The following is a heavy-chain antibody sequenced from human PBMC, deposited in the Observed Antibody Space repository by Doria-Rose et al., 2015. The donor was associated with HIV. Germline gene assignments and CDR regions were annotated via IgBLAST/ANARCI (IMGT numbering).Heavy chain of an antibody. Sequence: VPGGSISSYYWNWIRQPPGKGLEWIGYVYSSGSTHYNSSLKSRVTISIDTSKNQFSLKLSSVTAADTAVYYCARFRPSRGIYYSLDVWGKGTTVTVSS. CDR3: ARFRPSRGIYYSLDV. CDR1: GGSISSYY. V-gene: IGHV4-4*09. D-gene: IGHD3-10*01. CDR2: VYSSGST. J-gene: IGHJ6*03.